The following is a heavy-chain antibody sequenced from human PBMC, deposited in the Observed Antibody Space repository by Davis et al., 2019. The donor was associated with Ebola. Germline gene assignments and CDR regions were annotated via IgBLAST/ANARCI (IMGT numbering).Heavy chain of an antibody. V-gene: IGHV1-8*01. CDR2: MNPNSGNT. Sequence: ASVKVSCKASGYTFTNYDINWVRQATGQGLEWMGWMNPNSGNTGYAQKFQGRVTMTSNTSISTAYMELSGLRSDDTAVYYCARELLWFGELPHYYMDVWGKGTTVTVSS. CDR3: ARELLWFGELPHYYMDV. J-gene: IGHJ6*03. D-gene: IGHD3-10*01. CDR1: GYTFTNYD.